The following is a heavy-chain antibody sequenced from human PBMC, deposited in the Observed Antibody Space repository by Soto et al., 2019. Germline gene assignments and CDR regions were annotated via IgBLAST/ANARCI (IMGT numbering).Heavy chain of an antibody. CDR3: ARGYYYGSGSYYTKDYGMDV. CDR2: INHSGST. Sequence: SETLSLTCAVYGGSFSGYYLSWIRQPPGKGLEWIGEINHSGSTNYNPSLKSRVTISVDTSKNQISLKPSSVTAADTAVYYCARGYYYGSGSYYTKDYGMDVWGQGTTVTVSS. CDR1: GGSFSGYY. V-gene: IGHV4-34*01. J-gene: IGHJ6*02. D-gene: IGHD3-10*01.